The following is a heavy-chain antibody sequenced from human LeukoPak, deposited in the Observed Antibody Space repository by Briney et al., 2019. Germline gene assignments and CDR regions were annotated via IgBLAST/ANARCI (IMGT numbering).Heavy chain of an antibody. CDR1: GFTFSSYE. CDR3: ARGAYGSGSYYIDFDY. D-gene: IGHD3-10*01. J-gene: IGHJ4*02. CDR2: ISSSGSTI. Sequence: PGGSLRLSCAASGFTFSSYEMNWVRQAPGKGLEWVSYISSSGSTIYYADSVKGRFTISRDNAKNSLYLQMNSLRAEDTAVYYCARGAYGSGSYYIDFDYWGQGTLVTVSS. V-gene: IGHV3-48*03.